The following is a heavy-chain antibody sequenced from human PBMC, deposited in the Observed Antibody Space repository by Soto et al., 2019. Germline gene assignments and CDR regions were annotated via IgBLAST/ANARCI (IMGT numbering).Heavy chain of an antibody. J-gene: IGHJ3*02. CDR2: ISWNSGSI. Sequence: EVQLVESGGGLVQPGRSLRLSCAASGFTFDDYAMHWVRQAPGKGLEWVSGISWNSGSIGYADSVKGRFTISRDNAKNSLYLQMNSLRAEDTALYYCAKDIDSVTTGDAFDIWGKGTMVTVSS. D-gene: IGHD4-17*01. CDR1: GFTFDDYA. CDR3: AKDIDSVTTGDAFDI. V-gene: IGHV3-9*01.